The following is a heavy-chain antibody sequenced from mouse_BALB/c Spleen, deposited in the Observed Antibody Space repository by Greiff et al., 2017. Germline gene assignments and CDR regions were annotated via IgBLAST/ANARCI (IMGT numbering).Heavy chain of an antibody. J-gene: IGHJ4*01. CDR1: GFSLTSYG. CDR2: IWAGGST. CDR3: ARDDPIGGYYAMDY. Sequence: QVQLQQSGPGLVAPSQSLSITCTVSGFSLTSYGVHWVRQPPGKGLEWLGVIWAGGSTNYNSALMSRLSISKDNSKSQVFLKMNSLQTDDTAMYYGARDDPIGGYYAMDYWGQGTSVTVSS. V-gene: IGHV2-9*02.